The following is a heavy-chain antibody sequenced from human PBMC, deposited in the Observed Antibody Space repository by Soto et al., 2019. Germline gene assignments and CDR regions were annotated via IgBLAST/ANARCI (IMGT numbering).Heavy chain of an antibody. V-gene: IGHV3-9*01. CDR3: AKDKAVAGSEGAFDI. Sequence: EVQLVESGGGLVQPGRSLRLSCAASGFTFDDYAMHWVRQAPGKGLDWVYVISWNSGSIGYADSVKGRFTISRDNAKNSLYLQMNSLRAEDTALYYCAKDKAVAGSEGAFDIWGQGTMVTVSS. D-gene: IGHD6-19*01. J-gene: IGHJ3*02. CDR1: GFTFDDYA. CDR2: ISWNSGSI.